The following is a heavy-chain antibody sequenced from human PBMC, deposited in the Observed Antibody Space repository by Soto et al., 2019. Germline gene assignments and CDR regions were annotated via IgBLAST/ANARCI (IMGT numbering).Heavy chain of an antibody. CDR2: ISYDGSIK. Sequence: QVQLVESGGGVVQPGRSLRLSCAASGFTFSNYGMHWVRQAPGKGLEWVTLISYDGSIKHYAESVKGRFTISRDNSKNTLFLQMYSLRVEDTAVYYCAKWRDQGRSAAGADFDYWGLGTLVTVSS. J-gene: IGHJ4*02. D-gene: IGHD6-13*01. V-gene: IGHV3-30*18. CDR3: AKWRDQGRSAAGADFDY. CDR1: GFTFSNYG.